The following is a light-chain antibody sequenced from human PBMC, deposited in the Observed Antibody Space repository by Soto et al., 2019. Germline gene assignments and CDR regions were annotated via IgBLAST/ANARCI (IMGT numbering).Light chain of an antibody. CDR3: QQYNSYTT. Sequence: DLQMTQSPSTLSASVGDRVTITCRASQSISSWLAWYQQKPGKAPKLLIYDASSLESGVPSRFSGSGSGTEFTLTISSLQPDYFATYYCQQYNSYTTFGQGTKVDIK. CDR2: DAS. J-gene: IGKJ1*01. V-gene: IGKV1-5*01. CDR1: QSISSW.